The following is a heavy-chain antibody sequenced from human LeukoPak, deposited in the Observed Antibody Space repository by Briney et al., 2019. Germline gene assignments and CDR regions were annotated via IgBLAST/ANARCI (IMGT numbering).Heavy chain of an antibody. J-gene: IGHJ4*02. V-gene: IGHV1-24*01. Sequence: ASVKVSCKVSGYTLTELSMHWVRQAPGKGLEWMGGFDPEDGETIYAQKFQGRVTITADESTSTAYMELSSLRSEDTAVYYCARLYGGNSDWGQGTLVTVSS. CDR3: ARLYGGNSD. CDR1: GYTLTELS. D-gene: IGHD4-23*01. CDR2: FDPEDGET.